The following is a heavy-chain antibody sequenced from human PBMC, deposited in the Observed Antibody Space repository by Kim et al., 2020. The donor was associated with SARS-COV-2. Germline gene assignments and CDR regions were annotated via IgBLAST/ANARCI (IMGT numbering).Heavy chain of an antibody. J-gene: IGHJ6*01. V-gene: IGHV1-8*01. CDR2: MNPNSGNT. D-gene: IGHD3-3*01. CDR1: GYTFTSYD. CDR3: ARVPAAGTICGVVIKRYYGMGV. Sequence: ASVKVSCKASGYTFTSYDINWVRQATGQGLEWMGWMNPNSGNTGYAQKFQGRVTMTRNTSISTAYMELSSLRSEDTAVYYCARVPAAGTICGVVIKRYYGMGVGGQGSTVPLSS.